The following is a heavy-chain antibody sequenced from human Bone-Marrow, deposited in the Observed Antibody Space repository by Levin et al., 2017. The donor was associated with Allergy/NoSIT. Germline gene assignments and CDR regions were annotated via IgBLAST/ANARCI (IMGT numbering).Heavy chain of an antibody. CDR2: IYTTGST. CDR1: GGSISSGRYY. CDR3: ARDRLASLYYYSMDV. V-gene: IGHV4-61*02. Sequence: PSETLSLTCSVSGGSISSGRYYFTGVRQSAGKGLEWIGRIYTTGSTNYNPSLESRVTISRDTFKKEVYLTLSSGTAADTAVYYCARDRLASLYYYSMDVWGRGTTVIVSS. J-gene: IGHJ6*03.